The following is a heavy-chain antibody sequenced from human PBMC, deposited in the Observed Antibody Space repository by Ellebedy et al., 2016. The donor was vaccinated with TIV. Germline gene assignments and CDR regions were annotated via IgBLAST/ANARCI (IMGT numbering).Heavy chain of an antibody. D-gene: IGHD4-17*01. CDR1: GFSFRSYW. V-gene: IGHV3-7*01. J-gene: IGHJ5*02. CDR2: IYQDGGVQ. Sequence: PGGSLRLSCAASGFSFRSYWMCWVRQAPGKGLEWVANIYQDGGVQYYVDSVKGRFTISRDNADNSLFLQMNSLRAEDTAVYYCARRGSYGDYAVQINSWFDTWGRGTLVAVSS. CDR3: ARRGSYGDYAVQINSWFDT.